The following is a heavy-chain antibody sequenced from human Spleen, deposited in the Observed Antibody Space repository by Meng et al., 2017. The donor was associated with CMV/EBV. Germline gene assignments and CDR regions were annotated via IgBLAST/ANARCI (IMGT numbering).Heavy chain of an antibody. J-gene: IGHJ5*01. V-gene: IGHV4-4*02. CDR2: IYHSGTT. Sequence: GSLRLSCAVSGASVSSSSWWTWVRQPPGKGLEWIGEIYHSGTTNYNPSLKSRATISIDTSKNQFSLRLNSVTVADTAVYYCAREARVGFCGGGSCYEGIDSWGQGTLVTVSS. D-gene: IGHD2-15*01. CDR3: AREARVGFCGGGSCYEGIDS. CDR1: GASVSSSSW.